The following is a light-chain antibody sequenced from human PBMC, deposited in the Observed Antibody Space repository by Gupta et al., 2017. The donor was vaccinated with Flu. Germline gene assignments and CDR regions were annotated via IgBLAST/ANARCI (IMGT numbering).Light chain of an antibody. CDR1: QGIRSS. CDR2: AAS. V-gene: IGKV1-27*01. J-gene: IGKJ1*01. CDR3: QKYDSAPRT. Sequence: DIQMTQSPSSLSASVGDRVTITCRASQGIRSSLAWYQQKPGKIPKLLIYAASTLQSGVPSRFRGCGSETDFALTISSLQPEDVATYYCQKYDSAPRTFGQGTKVEIK.